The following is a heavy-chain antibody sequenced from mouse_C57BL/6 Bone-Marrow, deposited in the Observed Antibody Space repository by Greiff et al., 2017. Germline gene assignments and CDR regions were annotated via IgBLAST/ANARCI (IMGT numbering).Heavy chain of an antibody. CDR3: ARNDYVLYAY. Sequence: EVQLQQSGPELVKPGASVKISCKASGYTFTDYYMNWVKQSHGKSLEWIGDINPNNGGTSYNQKFKGKATLTVDKSSSTAYMELRSLTSEDSAVXYCARNDYVLYAYWGQGTLVTVSA. CDR2: INPNNGGT. J-gene: IGHJ3*01. V-gene: IGHV1-26*01. D-gene: IGHD2-4*01. CDR1: GYTFTDYY.